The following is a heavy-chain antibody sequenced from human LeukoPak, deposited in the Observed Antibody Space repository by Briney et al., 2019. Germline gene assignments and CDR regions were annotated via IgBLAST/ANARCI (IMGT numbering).Heavy chain of an antibody. CDR3: ARAGSTNLYFDY. Sequence: SETLSLTCAVSGASISSGGYSWSWIRQPPGKGLEWIGYIYSSGSTYYNPSLKSRVTISVDTFKKQFSLKLNSVTAADTAVYFCARAGSTNLYFDYWGQGTLVTVSS. CDR2: IYSSGST. V-gene: IGHV4-30-4*07. D-gene: IGHD2-2*01. J-gene: IGHJ4*02. CDR1: GASISSGGYS.